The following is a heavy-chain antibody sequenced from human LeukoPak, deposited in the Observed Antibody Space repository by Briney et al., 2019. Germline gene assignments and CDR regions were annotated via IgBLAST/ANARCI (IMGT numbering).Heavy chain of an antibody. CDR3: AHRRITMVRGVIGFDY. CDR1: GFSLSTSGVG. V-gene: IGHV2-5*02. CDR2: IYWDDDK. D-gene: IGHD3-10*01. Sequence: SGPTLVKPTQTLTLTCTSSGFSLSTSGVGVGWIRQPPGKALEWLALIYWDDDKRYSPSLKSRLTITKDTSKNQVVLTMTNMDPVDTATYYCAHRRITMVRGVIGFDYWGQGTLVTVSS. J-gene: IGHJ4*02.